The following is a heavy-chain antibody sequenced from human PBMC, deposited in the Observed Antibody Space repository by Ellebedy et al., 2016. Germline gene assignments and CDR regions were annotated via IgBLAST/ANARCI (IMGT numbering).Heavy chain of an antibody. D-gene: IGHD3-22*01. V-gene: IGHV4-34*01. Sequence: SETLSLXXAVYGGSFSGYYWSWIRQPPGKGLEWIGSIYYSGSTYYNPSLKSRVTISVDTSKNQFSLKLSSVTAADTAVYYCARLQLNYYDSSGYSLPFDYWGQGTLVTVSS. CDR3: ARLQLNYYDSSGYSLPFDY. CDR1: GGSFSGYY. J-gene: IGHJ4*02. CDR2: IYYSGST.